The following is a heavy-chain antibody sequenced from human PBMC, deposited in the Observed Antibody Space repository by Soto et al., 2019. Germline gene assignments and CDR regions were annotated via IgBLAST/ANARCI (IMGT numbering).Heavy chain of an antibody. V-gene: IGHV1-69*13. CDR2: IIPIFGTA. Sequence: SVKVSCKASGGTFSSYAISWVRQAPGQGLEWMGGIIPIFGTANYAQKFQGGVTITADESTSTAYMELSSLRSEDTAVYYCATRITMIVVVRSYYYYGMDVWGQGTTVTVSS. J-gene: IGHJ6*02. CDR1: GGTFSSYA. CDR3: ATRITMIVVVRSYYYYGMDV. D-gene: IGHD3-22*01.